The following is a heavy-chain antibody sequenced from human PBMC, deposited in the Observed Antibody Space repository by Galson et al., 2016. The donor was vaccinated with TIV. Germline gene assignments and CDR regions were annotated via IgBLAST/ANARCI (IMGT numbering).Heavy chain of an antibody. V-gene: IGHV4-61*02. Sequence: LSLTCTVSGGSISSGNYYWSWIRQPAGKGLEWIGRIHTNGITNYNPSLKNRVTLSADTSENQFSLKLESVTAADTAVYYCASVPPAGHHWYFDLWGRGTPVIVSS. CDR1: GGSISSGNYY. CDR3: ASVPPAGHHWYFDL. J-gene: IGHJ2*01. CDR2: IHTNGIT. D-gene: IGHD2-15*01.